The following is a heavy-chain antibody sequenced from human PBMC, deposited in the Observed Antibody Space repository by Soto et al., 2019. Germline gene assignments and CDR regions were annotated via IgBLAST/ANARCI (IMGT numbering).Heavy chain of an antibody. CDR3: AREARPGAFDI. J-gene: IGHJ3*02. V-gene: IGHV1-69*08. CDR2: IIPILGIA. CDR1: GGTFSSYT. Sequence: QVQLVQSGAEVKKPGSSVKVSCKASGGTFSSYTISWVRQAPGQGLEWMGRIIPILGIANYAQKFQGRVTITADKYTSTAYMELSSLRSEDTAVYYCAREARPGAFDIWGQGTMVTVSS.